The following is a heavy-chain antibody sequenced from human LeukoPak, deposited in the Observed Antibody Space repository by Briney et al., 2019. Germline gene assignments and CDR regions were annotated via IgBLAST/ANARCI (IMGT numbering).Heavy chain of an antibody. Sequence: GGSLRLSCAASGFTFSSYGMHWVRQAPGKGLEWVAVIWYDGSNKYYADSVKGRFTISRDNSKNTLYLQMNSLRAEDTAVYYCAREGSYLYYFDYWGQGTLVTVSS. J-gene: IGHJ4*02. D-gene: IGHD3-10*01. CDR1: GFTFSSYG. CDR3: AREGSYLYYFDY. CDR2: IWYDGSNK. V-gene: IGHV3-33*01.